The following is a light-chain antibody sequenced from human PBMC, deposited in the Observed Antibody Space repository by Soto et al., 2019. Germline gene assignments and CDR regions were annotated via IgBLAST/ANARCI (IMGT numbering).Light chain of an antibody. V-gene: IGKV2-28*01. J-gene: IGKJ2*01. Sequence: DIVMTQSPLSLPVTPGEPASISCRSSQSLLHSNGYNYLDWYLQKPGQSPHLLIYLGSNRASGVPDRFSGSGSGTDFTLKISRVEAGDVGVYYCMQVLQIPYTFGQGTKLEIK. CDR2: LGS. CDR1: QSLLHSNGYNY. CDR3: MQVLQIPYT.